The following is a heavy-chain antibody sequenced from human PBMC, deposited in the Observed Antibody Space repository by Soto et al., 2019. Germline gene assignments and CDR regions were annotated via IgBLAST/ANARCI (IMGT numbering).Heavy chain of an antibody. CDR3: AKEGSSDWPPYGYHYGMDV. CDR1: GFTFSSYG. J-gene: IGHJ6*02. Sequence: GGSLRLSCAASGFTFSSYGMHWVRQAPGKGLEWVAVISYDGSNKYYADSVEGRFTISRDNSKNTLYLQMNSLRAEDTAVYYCAKEGSSDWPPYGYHYGMDVGGQGTTVTVSS. CDR2: ISYDGSNK. V-gene: IGHV3-30*18. D-gene: IGHD6-25*01.